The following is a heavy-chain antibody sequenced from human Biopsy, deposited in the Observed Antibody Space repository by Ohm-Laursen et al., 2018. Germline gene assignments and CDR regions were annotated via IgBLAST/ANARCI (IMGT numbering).Heavy chain of an antibody. Sequence: SLRLSCAASGLIFSDYYMSWIRQALGKGLEWIAYISARDGVVYYADSVKGRFTISRDNTNNSLYLQMTSLRPEDTAVFYCARGKYKDFSTGLPRPYHYTLDFWGPGTTVTVSS. CDR1: GLIFSDYY. D-gene: IGHD3-22*01. V-gene: IGHV3-11*01. J-gene: IGHJ6*02. CDR2: ISARDGVV. CDR3: ARGKYKDFSTGLPRPYHYTLDF.